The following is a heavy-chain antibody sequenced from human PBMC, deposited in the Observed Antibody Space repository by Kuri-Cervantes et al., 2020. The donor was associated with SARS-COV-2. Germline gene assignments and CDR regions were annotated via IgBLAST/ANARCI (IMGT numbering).Heavy chain of an antibody. D-gene: IGHD6-13*01. J-gene: IGHJ4*02. CDR2: ISSSSSYI. CDR3: ARWQRGSSWYSVFDY. Sequence: ETLSLTCAASGFTFSSYSMNWVRQAPGKGLEWVSSISSSSSYIYYADSVKGRFTISRDNAKNSLYLQMNSLRAEDTAVYYCARWQRGSSWYSVFDYWGQGTLVTVSS. CDR1: GFTFSSYS. V-gene: IGHV3-21*01.